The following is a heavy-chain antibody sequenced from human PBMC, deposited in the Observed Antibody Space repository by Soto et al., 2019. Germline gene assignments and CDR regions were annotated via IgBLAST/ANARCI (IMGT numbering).Heavy chain of an antibody. CDR3: ARAVTYYDFWSGYLIDY. D-gene: IGHD3-3*01. CDR1: GFTFSDYY. Sequence: GGSLRLSCAASGFTFSDYYMSWIRQAPGKGLEWVSYISSSGSTIYYADSVKGRFTISRDNAKNSLYLQMNSLRAEDTAVYYCARAVTYYDFWSGYLIDYWGQGTLVTVSS. CDR2: ISSSGSTI. J-gene: IGHJ4*02. V-gene: IGHV3-11*01.